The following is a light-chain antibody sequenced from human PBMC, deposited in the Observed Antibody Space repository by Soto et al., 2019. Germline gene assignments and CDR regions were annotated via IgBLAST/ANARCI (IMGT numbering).Light chain of an antibody. Sequence: DIQMTQSPSTLSASVGDRVTITCRASQSIGSRLAWYQQKPGKAPKVQIYDASSLQSGVPSRFSGSGSGTDFTLTISCLQSEDFATYYCQQYYSFPWTFGQGTKWIS. CDR2: DAS. J-gene: IGKJ1*01. CDR3: QQYYSFPWT. CDR1: QSIGSR. V-gene: IGKV1-5*01.